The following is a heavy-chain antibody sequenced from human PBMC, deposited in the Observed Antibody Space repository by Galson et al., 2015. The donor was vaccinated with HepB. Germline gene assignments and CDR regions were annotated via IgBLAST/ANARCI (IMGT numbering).Heavy chain of an antibody. CDR3: ARGALVVAVGATQNNWFGP. Sequence: GFTFSSSTVQWVRQARGQRLEWMGLIVVDSGNTNYAQKFQERVTITTDTSTTTAYMELRSLRSDDTAVYYCARGALVVAVGATQNNWFGPWGQGTLVTVSS. CDR2: IVVDSGNT. D-gene: IGHD2-15*01. V-gene: IGHV1-58*01. J-gene: IGHJ5*02. CDR1: GFTFSSST.